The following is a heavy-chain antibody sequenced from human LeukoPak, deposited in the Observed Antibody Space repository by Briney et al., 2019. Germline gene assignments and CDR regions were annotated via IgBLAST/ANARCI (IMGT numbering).Heavy chain of an antibody. J-gene: IGHJ5*02. V-gene: IGHV3-11*01. CDR2: ISSSGSTI. CDR3: AREFGVGATFHP. Sequence: GGSLRLSCAASGLTLSDYYMIWIRQAPGKGLEWVSYISSSGSTIYYADSVKGRFTISRDNAKNSLYLQMNSLRAEDTAVYYCAREFGVGATFHPWGQGTLVTVSS. D-gene: IGHD1-26*01. CDR1: GLTLSDYY.